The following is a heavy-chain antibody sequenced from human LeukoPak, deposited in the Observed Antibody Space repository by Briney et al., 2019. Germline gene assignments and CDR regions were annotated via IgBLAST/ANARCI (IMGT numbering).Heavy chain of an antibody. V-gene: IGHV4-39*02. J-gene: IGHJ4*02. D-gene: IGHD3-10*01. CDR1: GGYISSSAYS. CDR2: ISYTGTT. Sequence: KPSETLSLTCTVSGGYISSSAYSWGWSRQPPGKGLEWIGSISYTGTTYYNPSLKSRVTISLDTSKNQFSLKLISVTAADTALYYCAREGPHGSGIYYNPLDYWGQGALVIVSS. CDR3: AREGPHGSGIYYNPLDY.